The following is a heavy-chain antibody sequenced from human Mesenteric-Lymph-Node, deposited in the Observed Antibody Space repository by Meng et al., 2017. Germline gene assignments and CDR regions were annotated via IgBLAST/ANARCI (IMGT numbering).Heavy chain of an antibody. CDR1: GFTFSSYA. V-gene: IGHV3-23*01. J-gene: IGHJ4*02. Sequence: GGSLRLSCTASGFTFSSYAMSWVRQAPGKGLEWVSSISGSGGSTYYADSVKGRFTISRDNSKNTLYLQMNSLRAEDTAVYYCARSSSITMVRGVRYYFDYWGQGTLVTVSS. CDR3: ARSSSITMVRGVRYYFDY. D-gene: IGHD3-10*01. CDR2: ISGSGGST.